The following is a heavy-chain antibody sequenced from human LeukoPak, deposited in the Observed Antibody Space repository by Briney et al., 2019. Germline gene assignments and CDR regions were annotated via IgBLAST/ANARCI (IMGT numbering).Heavy chain of an antibody. CDR3: ARASSSWSHRLDY. CDR2: ICSGGST. Sequence: GGSLRLSCAASGFTVSSNYISWVRQAPGKGLELVSVICSGGSTSYADSVKGRFTISRDNSKNTLYLQMNSLRAEDTAVYYCARASSSWSHRLDYWGQGTLVTVSS. CDR1: GFTVSSNY. V-gene: IGHV3-66*02. J-gene: IGHJ4*02. D-gene: IGHD6-13*01.